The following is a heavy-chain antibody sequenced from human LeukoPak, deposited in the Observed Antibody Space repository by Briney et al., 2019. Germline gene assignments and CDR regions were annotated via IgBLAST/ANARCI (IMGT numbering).Heavy chain of an antibody. CDR2: MAPNTGAT. CDR3: TRNGGGLGY. J-gene: IGHJ4*02. D-gene: IGHD4-23*01. V-gene: IGHV1-8*01. Sequence: ASVKVSCTASGYTFTSNDIIWVRQATGQGLEYVGWMAPNTGATGSAQNFQGRVTMTRDTSISTAYLELSSLTSDDTAIYYCTRNGGGLGYWGQGTPVTVSS. CDR1: GYTFTSND.